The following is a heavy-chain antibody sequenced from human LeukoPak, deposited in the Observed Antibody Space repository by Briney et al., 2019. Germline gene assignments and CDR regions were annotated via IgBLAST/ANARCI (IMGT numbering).Heavy chain of an antibody. CDR1: GFTFNNYS. CDR2: ISYDGSNK. V-gene: IGHV3-30*04. D-gene: IGHD2-15*01. J-gene: IGHJ4*02. CDR3: ARDKVVGATYLDY. Sequence: GGSLRLSCAASGFTFNNYSMHWVRQAPGKGLERVAVISYDGSNKYYADSVKGRFTISRDNSKNTLYLQMNSLRAEDTAVYYCARDKVVGATYLDYWGQGTLVTASS.